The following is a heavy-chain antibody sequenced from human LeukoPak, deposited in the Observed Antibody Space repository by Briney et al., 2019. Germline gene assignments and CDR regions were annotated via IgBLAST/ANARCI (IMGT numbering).Heavy chain of an antibody. CDR3: ARDKEMMWELLTNRYLDY. CDR1: GYTFTDYY. Sequence: GASVKVSCKASGYTFTDYYMHWVRQAPGQGLEWMGWINPNSGGTNYAQKFQGRVTMTRDTSISTAYMELSRLRSDDTAVYYCARDKEMMWELLTNRYLDYWGQGTLVTVSS. D-gene: IGHD1-26*01. J-gene: IGHJ4*02. V-gene: IGHV1-2*02. CDR2: INPNSGGT.